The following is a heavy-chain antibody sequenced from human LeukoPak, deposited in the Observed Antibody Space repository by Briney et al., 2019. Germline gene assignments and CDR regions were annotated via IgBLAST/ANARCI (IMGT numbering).Heavy chain of an antibody. J-gene: IGHJ4*02. V-gene: IGHV4-39*07. D-gene: IGHD3-9*01. Sequence: SETLSLTRTVSGSPISSNSYYWGWIRQPPGKGLEWIASIYYGGNTYYNPSLKSRVTISVDTSKNQFSLKLSSVTAADTAVYYCARVYRDYDILSGYSPHYFDYWGQGTLVTVSS. CDR1: GSPISSNSYY. CDR2: IYYGGNT. CDR3: ARVYRDYDILSGYSPHYFDY.